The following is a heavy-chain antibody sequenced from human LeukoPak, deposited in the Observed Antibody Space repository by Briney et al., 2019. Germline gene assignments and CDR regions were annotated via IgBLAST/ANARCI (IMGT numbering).Heavy chain of an antibody. CDR1: GYTFTDYY. CDR3: ARDRIQLWVSPLSHYMDV. J-gene: IGHJ6*03. Sequence: ASVKVSCKASGYTFTDYYINWVRQAPGQGLEWIGWINPNSGDTNYAQKFQGRVTMTRDTSISTAYMELSRLRSDDTAVYYCARDRIQLWVSPLSHYMDVWGKGTTVTISS. V-gene: IGHV1-2*02. D-gene: IGHD5-18*01. CDR2: INPNSGDT.